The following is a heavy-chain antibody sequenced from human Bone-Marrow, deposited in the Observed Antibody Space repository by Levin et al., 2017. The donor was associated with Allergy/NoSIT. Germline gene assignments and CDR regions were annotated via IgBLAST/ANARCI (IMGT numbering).Heavy chain of an antibody. D-gene: IGHD2-2*01. V-gene: IGHV3-33*01. CDR3: ARDREVVPAAILLYYYGMDV. CDR2: IWYDGSNK. Sequence: GGSLRLSCAASGFTFSSYGMHWVRQAPGKGLEWVAVIWYDGSNKYYADSVKGRFTISRDNSKNTLYLQMNSLRAEDTAVYYCARDREVVPAAILLYYYGMDVWGQGTTVTVSS. J-gene: IGHJ6*02. CDR1: GFTFSSYG.